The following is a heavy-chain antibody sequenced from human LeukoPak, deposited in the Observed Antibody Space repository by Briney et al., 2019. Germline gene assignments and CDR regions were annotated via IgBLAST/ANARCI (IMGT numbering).Heavy chain of an antibody. CDR2: INTNTGNP. CDR1: GYTFTSYA. D-gene: IGHD6-19*01. CDR3: ARDPDSSGWYPFDY. Sequence: ASVKVSCKASGYTFTSYAMNWVRQAPGQGLEWMGWINTNTGNPTYAQGFTGRFVFSLDTSVSTAYLQISSLKAEDTAVYYCARDPDSSGWYPFDYWGQGTLVTVSS. V-gene: IGHV7-4-1*02. J-gene: IGHJ4*02.